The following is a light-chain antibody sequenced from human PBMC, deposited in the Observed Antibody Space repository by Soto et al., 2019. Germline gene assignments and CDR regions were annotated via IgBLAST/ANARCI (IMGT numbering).Light chain of an antibody. J-gene: IGLJ3*02. Sequence: QSVLIQPPSLSGTPGQTVTISCLGSRSNIGSSIVHWYQQLPGTAPKHLIYMNNQRPAGVPDRFSGSKSGTSASLVISALRSEDEADYYCVAWDDDLSARVFGGGTKVTVL. CDR3: VAWDDDLSARV. CDR1: RSNIGSSI. CDR2: MNN. V-gene: IGLV1-47*01.